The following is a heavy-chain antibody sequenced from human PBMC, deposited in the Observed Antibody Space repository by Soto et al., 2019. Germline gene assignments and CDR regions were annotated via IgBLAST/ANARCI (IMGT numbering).Heavy chain of an antibody. CDR2: IDPSDSQT. V-gene: IGHV5-10-1*01. CDR1: GYSFAGYW. J-gene: IGHJ4*02. D-gene: IGHD3-22*01. CDR3: ARQIYDSDTGPNFQYYFDS. Sequence: GESLKISCKGSGYSFAGYWITWVRQKPGKGLEWMGRIDPSDSQTYYSPSFRGHVTISVTKSITTVFLQWSSLRASDTAMYYCARQIYDSDTGPNFQYYFDSWGPGTPVTVSS.